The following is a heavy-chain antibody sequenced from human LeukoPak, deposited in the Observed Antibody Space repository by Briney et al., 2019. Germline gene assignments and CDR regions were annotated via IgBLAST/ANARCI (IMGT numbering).Heavy chain of an antibody. CDR2: INQDGSDK. Sequence: GGSLRLSCAASGLTFSIHWMNWVRQAPGKGLECVANINQDGSDKYYVDSVKGRFTISRDNTKNSLYLQMNSLRAEDTAVYYRVGGDYWGQGTLVTVSS. CDR3: VGGDY. V-gene: IGHV3-7*01. CDR1: GLTFSIHW. J-gene: IGHJ4*02.